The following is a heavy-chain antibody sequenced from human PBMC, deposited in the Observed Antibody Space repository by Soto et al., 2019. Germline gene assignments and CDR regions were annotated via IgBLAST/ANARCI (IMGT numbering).Heavy chain of an antibody. CDR1: SGSISSGGYY. Sequence: TLSLTCTVSSGSISSGGYYWSWIRQHPGKGLEWIGYIYSSGSTYYNPSLKSRVTISVDTSKNQFSLKLSSVTAADTAVYYCARMYLPNYFDYWGQGTLVTVSS. CDR2: IYSSGST. J-gene: IGHJ4*02. D-gene: IGHD2-8*01. V-gene: IGHV4-31*03. CDR3: ARMYLPNYFDY.